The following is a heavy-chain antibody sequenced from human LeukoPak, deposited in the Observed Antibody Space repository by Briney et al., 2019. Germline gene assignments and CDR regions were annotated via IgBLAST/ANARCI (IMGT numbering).Heavy chain of an antibody. J-gene: IGHJ5*02. CDR3: ASYCSGGSCYGERDWFDP. V-gene: IGHV1-18*01. D-gene: IGHD2-15*01. Sequence: ASVKVSCKASGYTFTSYGISWVRQAPGQGLEWIGWISAYNGNTNYAQKLQGRVTMTTDTSTSTAHMELRSLRSDDTAVYYCASYCSGGSCYGERDWFDPCGQGTLVTVSS. CDR1: GYTFTSYG. CDR2: ISAYNGNT.